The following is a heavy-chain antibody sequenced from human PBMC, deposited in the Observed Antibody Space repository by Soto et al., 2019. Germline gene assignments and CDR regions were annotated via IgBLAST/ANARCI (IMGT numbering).Heavy chain of an antibody. Sequence: HVQLVQSGAEVKKPGSSVKVSCQASGDIFSNLAFSWVRQAPGQGLEWLGGLIILFGTPNYAQKFQGRLTIIAYESTSTAYMELSSLRSEDTAFYYCAPDKICVMSSLGYSPYWGQGTRVTVSS. CDR2: LIILFGTP. CDR1: GDIFSNLA. J-gene: IGHJ4*03. V-gene: IGHV1-69*01. CDR3: APDKICVMSSLGYSPY. D-gene: IGHD3-9*01.